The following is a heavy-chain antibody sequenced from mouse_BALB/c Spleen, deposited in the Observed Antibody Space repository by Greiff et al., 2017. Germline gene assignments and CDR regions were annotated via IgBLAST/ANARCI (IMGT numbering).Heavy chain of an antibody. J-gene: IGHJ4*01. D-gene: IGHD2-4*01. CDR1: GYTFTDYA. Sequence: VKLMESGAELVRPGVSVKISCKGSGYTFTDYAMHWVKQSHAKSLEWIGVISTYYGDASYNQKFKGKATMTVDKSSSTAYMELARLTSEDSAIYYCARAMITTGDYYAMDYWGQGTSVTVSS. CDR2: ISTYYGDA. V-gene: IGHV1S137*01. CDR3: ARAMITTGDYYAMDY.